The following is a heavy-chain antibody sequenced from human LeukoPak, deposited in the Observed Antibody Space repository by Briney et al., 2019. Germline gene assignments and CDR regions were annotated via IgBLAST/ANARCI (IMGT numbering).Heavy chain of an antibody. CDR1: GYTFSDYA. J-gene: IGHJ4*02. CDR2: VNPNTDGT. V-gene: IGHV1-2*02. D-gene: IGHD1-26*01. CDR3: ARERVGAPIDY. Sequence: ASVKVSCKASGYTFSDYAIHWVRQAPGQGLEWMGWVNPNTDGTSYAQKFQGRVTMTRDTSISTAYMQLNRLTSDDTAVYYCARERVGAPIDYWGQGTLVTVSS.